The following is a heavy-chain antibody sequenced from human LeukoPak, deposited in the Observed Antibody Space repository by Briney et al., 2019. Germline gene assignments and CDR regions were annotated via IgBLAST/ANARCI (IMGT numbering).Heavy chain of an antibody. D-gene: IGHD5-24*01. CDR2: ISGSGGST. CDR3: AKLPLQGYRGNWFDP. J-gene: IGHJ5*02. CDR1: GFTFSSYA. Sequence: PGGSLRLSCAASGFTFSSYAMSWVRQAPGKGLEWVSAISGSGGSTYYADSVKGRFTISRDNSKNTLYLQMNSLRAEGTAVYYCAKLPLQGYRGNWFDPWGQGTLVTVSS. V-gene: IGHV3-23*01.